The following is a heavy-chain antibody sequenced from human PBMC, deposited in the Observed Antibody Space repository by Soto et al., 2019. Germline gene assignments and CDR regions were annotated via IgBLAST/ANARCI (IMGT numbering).Heavy chain of an antibody. D-gene: IGHD6-25*01. CDR3: LTWITEAAASDLGDC. CDR2: IKSKPHGGTT. J-gene: IGHJ4*01. CDR1: GFTVSNAW. Sequence: GGSLRLSCAASGFTVSNAWMTWVRQAPGKGLEWVAHIKSKPHGGTTEDAPAVKDRFTISRDDSTNMAYLQMNSLKSDDTAVNYCLTWITEAAASDLGDCWGRGSLVTVSS. V-gene: IGHV3-15*05.